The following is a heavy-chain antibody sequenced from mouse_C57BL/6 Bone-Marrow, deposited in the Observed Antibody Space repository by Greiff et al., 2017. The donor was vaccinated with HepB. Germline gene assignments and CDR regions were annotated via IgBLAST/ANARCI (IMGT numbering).Heavy chain of an antibody. CDR1: GYTFTSYG. J-gene: IGHJ3*01. V-gene: IGHV1-81*01. CDR2: IYPRSGNT. D-gene: IGHD2-3*01. CDR3: ARDDGYSLFAY. Sequence: VQLQQSGAELARPGASVKLSCKASGYTFTSYGISWVKQRTGQGLEWIGEIYPRSGNTYYNEKFKGKATLTADKSSSTAYMELRSLTSEDSAVYFCARDDGYSLFAYWGQGTLVTVSA.